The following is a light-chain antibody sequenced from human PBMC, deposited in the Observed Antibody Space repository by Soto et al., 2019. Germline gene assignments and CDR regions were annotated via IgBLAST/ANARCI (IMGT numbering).Light chain of an antibody. Sequence: QLVLTQPPSVSGAPGQRVTISCTGSSSNIGAGYDVHWYQQLPGTAPKLLIYGNSNRPSGVPDRFSGSKSGTSASLAITGLQAEDEADYYCLLYSGGAPVFGGGTQLTVL. CDR1: SSNIGAGYD. CDR3: LLYSGGAPV. J-gene: IGLJ3*02. CDR2: GNS. V-gene: IGLV1-40*01.